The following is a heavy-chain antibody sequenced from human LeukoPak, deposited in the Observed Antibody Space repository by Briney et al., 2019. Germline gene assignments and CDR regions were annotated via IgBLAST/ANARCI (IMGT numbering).Heavy chain of an antibody. CDR3: ATTIVVVPAAILGALDV. V-gene: IGHV3-11*04. J-gene: IGHJ3*01. CDR2: ISSGGTTM. Sequence: GGSLRLSCAASGFTFSDHYMSWIRQAPGKGLEWISYISSGGTTMKYADSVKGRFTISRDNAKNSLHLQMNSLRAEDTAVYYCATTIVVVPAAILGALDVWGQGTMVTVSS. D-gene: IGHD2-2*01. CDR1: GFTFSDHY.